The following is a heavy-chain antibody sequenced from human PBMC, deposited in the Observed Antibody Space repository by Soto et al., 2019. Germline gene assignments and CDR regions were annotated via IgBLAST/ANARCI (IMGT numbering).Heavy chain of an antibody. CDR1: GFSLSTSGVG. V-gene: IGHV2-5*02. CDR2: SYWDDDK. Sequence: QITLKESGPPLVKPTQTLTLTCTFSGFSLSTSGVGVGWIRQPPGKALEWLALSYWDDDKRYSPSLKSRLTIPKDTSKNQVVLTMTNMDPVDTATYYCAHRSTLSIAAAGPQTFDYWGQGTLVTVSS. J-gene: IGHJ4*02. D-gene: IGHD6-13*01. CDR3: AHRSTLSIAAAGPQTFDY.